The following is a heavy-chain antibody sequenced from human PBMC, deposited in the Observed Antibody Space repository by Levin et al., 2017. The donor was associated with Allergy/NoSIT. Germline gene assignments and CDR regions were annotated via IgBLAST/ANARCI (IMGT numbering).Heavy chain of an antibody. Sequence: LSLTCAASGFTFSSYGMHWVRQAPGKGLEWVAVISYDGSNKYYADSVKGRFTISRDNSKNTLYLQMNSLRAEDTAVYYCAKDSSGYYRYFDYWGQGTLVTVSS. D-gene: IGHD3-22*01. CDR3: AKDSSGYYRYFDY. CDR2: ISYDGSNK. V-gene: IGHV3-30*18. J-gene: IGHJ4*02. CDR1: GFTFSSYG.